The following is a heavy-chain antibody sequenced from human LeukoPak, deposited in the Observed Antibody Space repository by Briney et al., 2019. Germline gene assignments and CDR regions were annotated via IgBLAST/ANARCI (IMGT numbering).Heavy chain of an antibody. D-gene: IGHD6-19*01. CDR2: IRYDGSDK. CDR3: AKDGASSQGD. J-gene: IGHJ4*02. CDR1: GFIFSSYG. Sequence: GGSLRLSCAASGFIFSSYGMHWVRQAPGKGLGGVSFIRYDGSDKYYTDSVKGRFTVSRDNSKNTVYLQMNSLRTEDTAVYYCAKDGASSQGDWGQGTLVTVSA. V-gene: IGHV3-30*02.